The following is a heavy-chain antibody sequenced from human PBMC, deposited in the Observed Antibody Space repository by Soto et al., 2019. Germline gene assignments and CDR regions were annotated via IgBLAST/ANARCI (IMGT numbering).Heavy chain of an antibody. CDR3: VNEMRWFYRAFDY. J-gene: IGHJ4*02. CDR1: GFTFSSYT. CDR2: ISGSGGTT. V-gene: IGHV3-23*01. D-gene: IGHD1-26*01. Sequence: EVQVLESGGGLVQPGGSLRLSCAASGFTFSSYTMSWVRQAPGKGLEWVSAISGSGGTTYYADSVKGRFTISRDKSKNTLYLQMNGLRADDTAIYYCVNEMRWFYRAFDYWGQGTLVTVSS.